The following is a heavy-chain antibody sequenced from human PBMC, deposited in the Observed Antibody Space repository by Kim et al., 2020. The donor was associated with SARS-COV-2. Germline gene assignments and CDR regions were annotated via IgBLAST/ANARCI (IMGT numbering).Heavy chain of an antibody. V-gene: IGHV1-69*01. Sequence: YAQKFQGRVTITADEATSTAYMELSSLRSEDTAVYYCAREVVGAFDAFDIWGQGTMVTVSS. CDR3: AREVVGAFDAFDI. D-gene: IGHD1-26*01. J-gene: IGHJ3*02.